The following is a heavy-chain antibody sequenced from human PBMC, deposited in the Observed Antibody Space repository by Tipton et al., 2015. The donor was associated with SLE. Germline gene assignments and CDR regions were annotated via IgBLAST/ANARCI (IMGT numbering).Heavy chain of an antibody. CDR2: IYHSGST. V-gene: IGHV4-30-2*01. Sequence: LRLSCAVSGDSLSSGGYSWSWIRQPPGRGLEWIGYIYHSGSTYSNPSLKSRVAISVDRSKNQFSLNLSSVTAADTAVYYCARGGGYWYFDFWGRGTLVAVSS. D-gene: IGHD3-16*01. J-gene: IGHJ2*01. CDR1: GDSLSSGGYS. CDR3: ARGGGYWYFDF.